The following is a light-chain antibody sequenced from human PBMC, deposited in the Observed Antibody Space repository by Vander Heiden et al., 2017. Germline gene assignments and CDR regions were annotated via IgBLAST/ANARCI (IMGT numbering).Light chain of an antibody. Sequence: EIVLTQSPGTLSLSPGERATLSCRASQSVISTYLVWYQQKPGQAPRLFIYGASSRATGIPDRFSGSGSGTDFTLTISRLEPEDFAVYYWQHVGDSPSFGPGTKVEI. V-gene: IGKV3-20*01. CDR1: QSVISTY. CDR3: QHVGDSPS. J-gene: IGKJ3*01. CDR2: GAS.